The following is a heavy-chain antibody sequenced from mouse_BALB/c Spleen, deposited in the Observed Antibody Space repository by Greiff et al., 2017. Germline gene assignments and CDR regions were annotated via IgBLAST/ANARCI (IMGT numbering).Heavy chain of an antibody. J-gene: IGHJ4*01. Sequence: EVQVVESGGGLVKPGGSLKLSCAASGFTFSSYTMSWVRQTPEKRLEWVATISSGGSYTYYPDSVKGRFTISRDNAKNTLYLQMSSLKSEDTAMYYCTRDITTVYAMDYWGQGTSVTVSS. D-gene: IGHD1-1*01. CDR2: ISSGGSYT. CDR3: TRDITTVYAMDY. V-gene: IGHV5-6-4*01. CDR1: GFTFSSYT.